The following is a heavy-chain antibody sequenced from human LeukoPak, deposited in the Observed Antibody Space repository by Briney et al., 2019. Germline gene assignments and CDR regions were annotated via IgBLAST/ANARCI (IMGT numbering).Heavy chain of an antibody. V-gene: IGHV3-9*01. CDR3: AKAIDDYGDYVFDY. CDR2: ISWNSGSI. D-gene: IGHD4-17*01. CDR1: GFTFDDCA. J-gene: IGHJ4*02. Sequence: PGGSLRLSCAASGFTFDDCAMHWVRQAPGKGLEWVSGISWNSGSIGYADSVKGRFTISRDNAKNSLYLQMNSLRAEDTALHYCAKAIDDYGDYVFDYWGQGTLVTVSS.